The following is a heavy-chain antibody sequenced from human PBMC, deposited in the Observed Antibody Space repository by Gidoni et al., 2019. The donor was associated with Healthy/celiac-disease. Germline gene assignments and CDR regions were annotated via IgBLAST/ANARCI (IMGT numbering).Heavy chain of an antibody. CDR1: GGSFSGYY. J-gene: IGHJ4*02. Sequence: QVQLQQWGAGLLKPSETLSLTCAIHGGSFSGYYWSWIRQPPGKGLEWIGEINHSGSTNYNPSLKSRVTISVDTSKNQFSLKLSSVTAADTAVYYCARVSLRDYGDFDYWGQGTLVTVSS. CDR2: INHSGST. CDR3: ARVSLRDYGDFDY. V-gene: IGHV4-34*01. D-gene: IGHD4-17*01.